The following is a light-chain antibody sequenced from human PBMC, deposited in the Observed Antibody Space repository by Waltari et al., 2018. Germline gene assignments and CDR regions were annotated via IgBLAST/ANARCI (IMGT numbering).Light chain of an antibody. CDR1: SGAVGASNS. CDR2: DVN. V-gene: IGLV2-14*03. J-gene: IGLJ3*02. CDR3: CSYISSSITWV. Sequence: QSALTQPASVSGSPGRALPLSCTGASGAVGASNSVSWYHQHPGKAPKLMIYDVNVRPSVVSNRFSGSKSGNTASLTISGLQAEDEADYYCCSYISSSITWVFGGGTKLTVL.